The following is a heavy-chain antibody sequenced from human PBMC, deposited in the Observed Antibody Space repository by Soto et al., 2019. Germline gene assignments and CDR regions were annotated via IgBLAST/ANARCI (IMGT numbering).Heavy chain of an antibody. Sequence: PWGSLSLSCAASGCTFSNSWMSWVRKAPGKGLEWVGRIKSKTDGGTTDYAAPVKGRFTISRDDSKNTLYLQMNSLKTEDTAVYYWTTGGMRGTVLAGDYWGQGTLVTVSS. V-gene: IGHV3-15*01. CDR2: IKSKTDGGTT. CDR3: TTGGMRGTVLAGDY. CDR1: GCTFSNSW. D-gene: IGHD3-16*01. J-gene: IGHJ4*02.